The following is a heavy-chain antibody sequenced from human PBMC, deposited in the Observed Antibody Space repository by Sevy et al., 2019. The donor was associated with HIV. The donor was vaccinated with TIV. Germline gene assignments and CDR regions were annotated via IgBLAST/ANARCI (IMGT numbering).Heavy chain of an antibody. CDR1: GFTVSSNE. CDR2: ISGGST. J-gene: IGHJ4*02. V-gene: IGHV3-66*01. D-gene: IGHD1-1*01. CDR3: ARDGGWYNYAPSDY. Sequence: GGSLRLSCAASGFTVSSNEMSWVRQAPGKGLEWVSSISGGSTYYADSRKGRFTISRDNSKNTLYLQMNSLRPEDTAVYYCARDGGWYNYAPSDYWGQGTLVTVSS.